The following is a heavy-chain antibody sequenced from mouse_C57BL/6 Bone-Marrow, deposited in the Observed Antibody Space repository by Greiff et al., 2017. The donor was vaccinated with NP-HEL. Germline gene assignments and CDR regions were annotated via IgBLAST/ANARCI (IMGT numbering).Heavy chain of an antibody. CDR2: IHPNSGST. Sequence: VQLQQPGAELVKPGASVKLSCKASGYTFTSYWMHWVKQMPGQGLEWIGMIHPNSGSTNYNEKFKSKATLTVDKSSSTAYMQLSSLTSEDTAVYYCATLYYGNSYYAMDYWGQGTSVTVSS. D-gene: IGHD2-1*01. CDR1: GYTFTSYW. V-gene: IGHV1-64*01. J-gene: IGHJ4*01. CDR3: ATLYYGNSYYAMDY.